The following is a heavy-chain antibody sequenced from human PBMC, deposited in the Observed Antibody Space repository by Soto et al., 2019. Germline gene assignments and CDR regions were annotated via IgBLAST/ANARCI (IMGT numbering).Heavy chain of an antibody. V-gene: IGHV1-18*01. D-gene: IGHD6-19*01. CDR2: ISAYNGNA. J-gene: IGHJ6*02. Sequence: ASVKVSCKASGYTFTSYGISWVRQAPGQGLEWMGWISAYNGNANYAQKLQGRVTMTTDTSTSTAYMELRSLRSDDTAVYYCARETPVAVAGTNYYYVMDVWGQGTTVTVSS. CDR3: ARETPVAVAGTNYYYVMDV. CDR1: GYTFTSYG.